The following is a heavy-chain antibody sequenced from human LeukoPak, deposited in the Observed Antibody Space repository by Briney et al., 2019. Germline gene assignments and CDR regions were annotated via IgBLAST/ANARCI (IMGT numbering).Heavy chain of an antibody. CDR3: ARMFGGNYYGYYFDN. D-gene: IGHD5-12*01. Sequence: GGSLRLSCSASGFIVNNYYMTWVRQAPGKGLECVSILYSGGMTYYADSVKGRFTISADNSKNTVNLQMNSLRVEDTAIYYCARMFGGNYYGYYFDNWGQGSMLTASS. CDR2: LYSGGMT. CDR1: GFIVNNYY. J-gene: IGHJ4*02. V-gene: IGHV3-53*01.